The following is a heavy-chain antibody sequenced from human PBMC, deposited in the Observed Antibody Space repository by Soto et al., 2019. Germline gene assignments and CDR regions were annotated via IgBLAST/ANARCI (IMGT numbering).Heavy chain of an antibody. V-gene: IGHV1-18*04. J-gene: IGHJ6*04. CDR1: GYTFTSYG. Sequence: GASVKVSCKASGYTFTSYGISWVRQAPGQGLEWMGWISAYNGNTNYAQKLQGRVTMTTDTSTSTAYMELRILISDDTAVYYCAGGFEEWFGELSFYYYYFGMDVWGEGTTVTVSA. D-gene: IGHD3-10*01. CDR3: AGGFEEWFGELSFYYYYFGMDV. CDR2: ISAYNGNT.